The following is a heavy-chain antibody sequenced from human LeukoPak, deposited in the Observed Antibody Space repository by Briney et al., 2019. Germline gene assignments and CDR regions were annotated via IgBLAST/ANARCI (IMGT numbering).Heavy chain of an antibody. V-gene: IGHV3-23*01. Sequence: PGGTLRLSCAASGFTFSSYGMSWVRQAPGKGLEWVSAISGSGGSTYYADSVKGRFTISRDNSKNTLYLQMNSLGAEDTAVYYCAKDRYYYDSSGYYYVFDYWGQGTLVTVSS. J-gene: IGHJ4*02. CDR1: GFTFSSYG. D-gene: IGHD3-22*01. CDR3: AKDRYYYDSSGYYYVFDY. CDR2: ISGSGGST.